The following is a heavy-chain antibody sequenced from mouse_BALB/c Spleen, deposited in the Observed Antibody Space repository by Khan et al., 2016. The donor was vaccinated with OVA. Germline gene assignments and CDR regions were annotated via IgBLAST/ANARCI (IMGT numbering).Heavy chain of an antibody. J-gene: IGHJ2*01. Sequence: QVQLKESGAELAKPGASVKMSCKASGYTFTSFWMHGVKKRPGRGLEWIGYINPTSGYTDYNEKFKDRATLSADKSSSTAYMQLSSLTSEDSAVYFCTRDRIDYWGQGTTLTVSS. CDR1: GYTFTSFW. CDR3: TRDRIDY. CDR2: INPTSGYT. V-gene: IGHV1-7*01.